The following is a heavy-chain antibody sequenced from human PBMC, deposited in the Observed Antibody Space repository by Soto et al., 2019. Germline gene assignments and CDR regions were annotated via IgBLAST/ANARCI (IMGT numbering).Heavy chain of an antibody. Sequence: GGSLRLSCAASGFTFSSCAMSWVRQAPGKGLEWVSAISGSGGSTYYADSVKGRFTISRDNSKNTLYLQMNSLRAEDTAVYYCAKAEGRTYYYDSSGYPLDYWGQGTLVTVSS. CDR1: GFTFSSCA. CDR2: ISGSGGST. CDR3: AKAEGRTYYYDSSGYPLDY. V-gene: IGHV3-23*01. D-gene: IGHD3-22*01. J-gene: IGHJ4*02.